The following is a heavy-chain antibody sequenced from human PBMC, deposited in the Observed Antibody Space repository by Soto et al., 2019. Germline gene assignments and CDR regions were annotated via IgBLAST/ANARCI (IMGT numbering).Heavy chain of an antibody. J-gene: IGHJ5*02. D-gene: IGHD3-10*01. CDR1: NASLGAFH. CDR3: ARHRGPMVRGVISNWFDP. Sequence: PSETLCLTCAVDNASLGAFHWSWIRQPPGNGLDWIGELIHGGSTYYNPSLKSRVTISVDKSKNQFYMKLRSVTAADTAVYYCARHRGPMVRGVISNWFDPWGQGTLVTVSS. V-gene: IGHV4-34*12. CDR2: LIHGGST.